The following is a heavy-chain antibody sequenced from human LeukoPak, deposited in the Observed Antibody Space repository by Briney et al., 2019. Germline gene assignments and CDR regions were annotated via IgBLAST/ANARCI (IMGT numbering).Heavy chain of an antibody. D-gene: IGHD3-9*01. CDR3: ARGPNRKTLRYFAGFDP. V-gene: IGHV4-34*01. Sequence: PSETLSLTCVVYGGSFSGYYWSWIRRPPGKGLEWIGEINHSGSTNYNPSLESRVTISVDTSKNQFSLKLSSVTAADTAVYYCARGPNRKTLRYFAGFDPWGQGTLVTVSS. CDR1: GGSFSGYY. J-gene: IGHJ5*02. CDR2: INHSGST.